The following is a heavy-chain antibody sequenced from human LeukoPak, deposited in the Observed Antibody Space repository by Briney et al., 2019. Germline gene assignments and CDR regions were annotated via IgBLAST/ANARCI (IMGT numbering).Heavy chain of an antibody. V-gene: IGHV3-53*01. CDR1: GFTVSSNY. CDR3: ARVNSARGALDY. CDR2: VYSGGST. D-gene: IGHD3-10*01. J-gene: IGHJ4*02. Sequence: GGSLRLSCAASGFTVSSNYMSWVRQAPGKGLEWVSVVYSGGSTYYADSVKGRFTISRDNSKNTLYLQMNSLRAEDTAVYYCARVNSARGALDYWGQGTLVTVSS.